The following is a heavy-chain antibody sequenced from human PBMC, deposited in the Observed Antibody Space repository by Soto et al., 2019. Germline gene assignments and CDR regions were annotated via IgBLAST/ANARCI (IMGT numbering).Heavy chain of an antibody. V-gene: IGHV3-30*03. CDR2: ISYDGSNK. Sequence: GGSLRLSCAASGFTFSIYSMNWVRQAPGKGLEWVAVISYDGSNKYYADSVKGRFTISRDNSKNTLYLQMNSLRAEDTAVYYCARDYYRFNSGYGFSMDVWGQGTTVTVSS. CDR3: ARDYYRFNSGYGFSMDV. CDR1: GFTFSIYS. J-gene: IGHJ6*02. D-gene: IGHD5-12*01.